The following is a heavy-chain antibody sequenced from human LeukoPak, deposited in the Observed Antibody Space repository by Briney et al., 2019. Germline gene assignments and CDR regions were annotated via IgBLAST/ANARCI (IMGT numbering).Heavy chain of an antibody. CDR1: GYTFTSYG. CDR3: ARDPPYGSGSYEFDY. CDR2: ISAYNGNA. V-gene: IGHV1-18*01. Sequence: ASVTVSCKASGYTFTSYGISWVRQAPGQGLEWMGWISAYNGNANYAQKLQGRVTMTTDTSTSTAYMELRSLRSDDTAVYYCARDPPYGSGSYEFDYWGQGTLVTVSS. D-gene: IGHD3-10*01. J-gene: IGHJ4*02.